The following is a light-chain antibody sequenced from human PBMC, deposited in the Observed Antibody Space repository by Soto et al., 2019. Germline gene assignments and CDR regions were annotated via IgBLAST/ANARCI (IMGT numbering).Light chain of an antibody. CDR3: QQYDTYST. CDR2: DAS. V-gene: IGKV1-5*01. Sequence: DIQMTQSPSTLSASVGDRVTITCRASQSISSWLAWYQQKPGKAPKVVIYDASDLESGVPSRFSGSGSGTEFTLTISSLQPDDFATYYCQQYDTYSTFGQGTKVDIK. CDR1: QSISSW. J-gene: IGKJ1*01.